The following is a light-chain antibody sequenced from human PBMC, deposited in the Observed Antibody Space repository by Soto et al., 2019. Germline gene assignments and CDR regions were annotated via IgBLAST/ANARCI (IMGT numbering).Light chain of an antibody. CDR1: QSISTW. J-gene: IGKJ2*02. Sequence: DIQMTQSPSTLSSSAGDRVTITCRASQSISTWLAWYQQKPGKAPKLLIYKASNLENAVPSRFSGSGSGTEITLTYSTLIHDYFAASHCEQYNNWSTLAQGT. V-gene: IGKV1-5*03. CDR3: EQYNNWST. CDR2: KAS.